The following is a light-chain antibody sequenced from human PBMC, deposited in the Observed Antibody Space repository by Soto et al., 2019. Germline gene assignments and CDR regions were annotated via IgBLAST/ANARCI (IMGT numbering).Light chain of an antibody. CDR3: SSYTSSSTHNYV. J-gene: IGLJ1*01. CDR2: DVS. CDR1: SSDVGGYNY. Sequence: QSVLTPPASVSGSPGQSITISCTGTSSDVGGYNYVSWYQQHPGKAPKLMIYDVSNRPSGVSNRFSGSKSGNTASLTISGLQAEDEADYYCSSYTSSSTHNYVFGTGTKVTV. V-gene: IGLV2-14*01.